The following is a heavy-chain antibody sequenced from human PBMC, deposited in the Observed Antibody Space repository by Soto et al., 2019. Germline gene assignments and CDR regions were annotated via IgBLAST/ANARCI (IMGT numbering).Heavy chain of an antibody. CDR1: RFTFSNYW. Sequence: GGSLRLSCAASRFTFSNYWMHWVRQAPGKGLVWVSRIDPGGSTTDYADSVKGRFTISRDNAKNTLYLQMNSLRVEDTAVYYCVRLLDYDYWGHGTLVTVSS. J-gene: IGHJ4*01. CDR3: VRLLDYDY. CDR2: IDPGGSTT. D-gene: IGHD4-17*01. V-gene: IGHV3-74*01.